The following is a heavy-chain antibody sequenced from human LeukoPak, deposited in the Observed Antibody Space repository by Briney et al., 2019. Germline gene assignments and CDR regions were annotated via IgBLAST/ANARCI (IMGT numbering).Heavy chain of an antibody. CDR2: ISSSGTTI. J-gene: IGHJ5*02. D-gene: IGHD4-11*01. V-gene: IGHV3-48*03. Sequence: GGSLRLSCAASGFIFSDYEMNWVRQAPGKGLEWVSYISSSGTTIYYADSVKGRFTISRDNAKNSLYLQMNSLSAEDTALYYCATTTPPHDYRHSNWFDPWGQGTLVTVSS. CDR3: ATTTPPHDYRHSNWFDP. CDR1: GFIFSDYE.